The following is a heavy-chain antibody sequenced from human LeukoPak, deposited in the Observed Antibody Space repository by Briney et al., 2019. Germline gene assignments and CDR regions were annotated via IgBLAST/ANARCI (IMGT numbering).Heavy chain of an antibody. Sequence: SETLSLTCTVSGGSISSYYWSWIRQPAGKGLEWIGYIYYSGSTNYNPSLKSRVTISVDTSKNQFSLKLSSVTAADTAVYYCASQYSSSPLDAFDIWGQGTMVTVSS. J-gene: IGHJ3*02. CDR1: GGSISSYY. CDR3: ASQYSSSPLDAFDI. V-gene: IGHV4-59*01. CDR2: IYYSGST. D-gene: IGHD6-13*01.